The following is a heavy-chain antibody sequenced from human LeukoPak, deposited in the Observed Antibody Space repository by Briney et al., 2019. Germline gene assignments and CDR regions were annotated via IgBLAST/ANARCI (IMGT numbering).Heavy chain of an antibody. D-gene: IGHD3-22*01. Sequence: PGGSLRLSCAASGFTFSTYSMNWVRQAPGKGLEWISYISGGSNTIYYADSVKGRSTISRDNAKNSLYLQMNSLRAEDAAVYYCARTYDSSGYPTYHYGMDVWGQGTTVTVSS. J-gene: IGHJ6*02. CDR1: GFTFSTYS. CDR3: ARTYDSSGYPTYHYGMDV. CDR2: ISGGSNTI. V-gene: IGHV3-48*01.